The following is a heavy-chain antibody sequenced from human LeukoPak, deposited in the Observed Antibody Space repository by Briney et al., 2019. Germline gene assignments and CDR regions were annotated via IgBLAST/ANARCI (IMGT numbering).Heavy chain of an antibody. Sequence: GGSLRLSCAASGFTFSSYWMHWVRQAPGKGLVWVSRINSDGGTTTYADSVKGRFTISRDNAKCTLYLQMNSLRIEDTAVYYCAISRYSGTSLDYWGQGSLVTVPS. CDR1: GFTFSSYW. CDR2: INSDGGTT. CDR3: AISRYSGTSLDY. J-gene: IGHJ4*02. D-gene: IGHD1-26*01. V-gene: IGHV3-74*01.